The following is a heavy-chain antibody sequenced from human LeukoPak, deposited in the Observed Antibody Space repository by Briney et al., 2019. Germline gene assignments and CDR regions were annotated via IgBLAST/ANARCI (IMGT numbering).Heavy chain of an antibody. V-gene: IGHV4-39*01. Sequence: SDTLSLTCTVSGGSITSRPYYWPWIRQSPGRGLDWIGRDYYNGGSTYYNPSLKSRPIVSVDTSKNQFDRQLRRGTAADPAIYYCASPLHNAYDWFDPWGQGTMVTVSS. CDR3: ASPLHNAYDWFDP. D-gene: IGHD2-2*01. J-gene: IGHJ5*02. CDR2: DYYNGGST. CDR1: GGSITSRPYY.